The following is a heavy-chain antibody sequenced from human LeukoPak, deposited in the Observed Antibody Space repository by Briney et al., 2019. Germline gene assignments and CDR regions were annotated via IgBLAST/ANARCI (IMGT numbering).Heavy chain of an antibody. Sequence: PGGSLRLSCAASGFTFSSYGMHWVRQAPGKGLEWVAFIRYDGSNKYYADSVKGRFTISRDNSKNTLYLQMNSLRAEDTAVYYCAKVALYCSSTSCYRGEAYYFDYWGQGTLVTVSS. CDR2: IRYDGSNK. D-gene: IGHD2-2*02. V-gene: IGHV3-30*02. J-gene: IGHJ4*02. CDR3: AKVALYCSSTSCYRGEAYYFDY. CDR1: GFTFSSYG.